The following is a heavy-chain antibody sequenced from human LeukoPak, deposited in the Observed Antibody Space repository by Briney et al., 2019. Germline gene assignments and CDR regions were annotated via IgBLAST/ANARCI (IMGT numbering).Heavy chain of an antibody. CDR2: IYHTGNT. CDR3: ARPLGYCSDSRCPQSWFDP. V-gene: IGHV4-38-2*02. J-gene: IGHJ5*02. CDR1: HYSISIGYY. D-gene: IGHD2-15*01. Sequence: PSETLSLTCTVSHYSISIGYYWAWIRQPPGKGLEWIASIYHTGNTFFNPSLRSRVSISVDTSKNQFSLNVTSVTAADTAVYYCARPLGYCSDSRCPQSWFDPWGQGTLVTVSS.